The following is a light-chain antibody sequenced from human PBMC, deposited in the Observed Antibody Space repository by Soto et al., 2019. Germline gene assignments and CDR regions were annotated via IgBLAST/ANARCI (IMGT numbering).Light chain of an antibody. CDR2: STS. V-gene: IGLV7-43*01. CDR1: TGTVTSGYF. CDR3: LLYYGDVNWV. Sequence: QTVVTQEPSLTVPPGGTVTLTCASSTGTVTSGYFPSWFQKKPGQAPRALIYSTSNRHSWTPARFSCSLLGGKAALTLSAVQPEDEADYYCLLYYGDVNWVFGGGTKLTVL. J-gene: IGLJ3*02.